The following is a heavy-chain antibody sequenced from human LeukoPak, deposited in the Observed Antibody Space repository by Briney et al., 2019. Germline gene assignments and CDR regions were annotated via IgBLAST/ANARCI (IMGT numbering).Heavy chain of an antibody. Sequence: SETLSLTCTVSGGSHSSYYWRWIRQPAGRGLEGIGRIHSSGSTNYNPSLKSQGTISVDTSKNQFSLKRSSVTAAETAVYYWARLLGYCYGYGMDVWGQGTTVTVSS. CDR2: IHSSGST. J-gene: IGHJ6*02. CDR1: GGSHSSYY. CDR3: ARLLGYCYGYGMDV. V-gene: IGHV4-4*07. D-gene: IGHD5-18*01.